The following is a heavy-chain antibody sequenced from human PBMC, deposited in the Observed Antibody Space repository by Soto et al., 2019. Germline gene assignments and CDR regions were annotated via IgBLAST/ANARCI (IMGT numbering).Heavy chain of an antibody. CDR3: ARDLAVVPAAIYAFDI. CDR1: GFTVSSNY. D-gene: IGHD2-2*01. Sequence: GGSLRLSCAASGFTVSSNYMSWVRQAPGKGLEWVSVIYSGGSTYYADSVKGRFTISRDNSKNTLYLQMNSLRAEDTAVYYCARDLAVVPAAIYAFDIWGQGTMVTVSS. J-gene: IGHJ3*02. CDR2: IYSGGST. V-gene: IGHV3-66*01.